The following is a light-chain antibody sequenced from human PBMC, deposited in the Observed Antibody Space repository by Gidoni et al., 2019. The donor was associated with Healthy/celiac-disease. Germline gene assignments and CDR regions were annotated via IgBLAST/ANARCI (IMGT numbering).Light chain of an antibody. CDR2: GAS. J-gene: IGKJ1*01. V-gene: IGKV3-15*01. Sequence: EIVITQSPATLSVSPGERATLSCRASQSVSSNLAWYQQKPGQAPRLLIYGASTRATGIPARCSGSGSGTEFTLTISSMQSEDFAVDYCQQYNNWSRTFGQGTKVEIK. CDR3: QQYNNWSRT. CDR1: QSVSSN.